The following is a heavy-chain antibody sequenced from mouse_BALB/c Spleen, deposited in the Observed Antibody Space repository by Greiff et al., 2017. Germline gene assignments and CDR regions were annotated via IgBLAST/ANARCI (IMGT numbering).Heavy chain of an antibody. CDR1: GYSITSDYA. CDR2: ISYSGST. D-gene: IGHD2-3*01. J-gene: IGHJ2*01. V-gene: IGHV3-2*02. Sequence: DVKLQESGPGLVKPSQSLSLTCTVTGYSITSDYAWNWIRQFPGNKLEWMGYISYSGSTSYNPSLKSRISITRDTSKNQFFLQLNSVTTEDTATYYCARFYDGYYDYWGQGTTLTVSS. CDR3: ARFYDGYYDY.